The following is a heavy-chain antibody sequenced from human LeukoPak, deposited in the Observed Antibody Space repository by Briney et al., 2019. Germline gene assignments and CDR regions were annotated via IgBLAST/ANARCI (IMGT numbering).Heavy chain of an antibody. J-gene: IGHJ6*02. CDR3: ARDWYSSSWYNYYGMDV. Sequence: PGGSLRLSCAASGFTFSGNSMNWVRQAPGEGLELISSISSSSSYIYYADSVKGRFSISRDNAKNSLYLQMNSLRAEDTAVYYCARDWYSSSWYNYYGMDVWGQGTTVTVSS. D-gene: IGHD6-13*01. CDR1: GFTFSGNS. CDR2: ISSSSSYI. V-gene: IGHV3-21*01.